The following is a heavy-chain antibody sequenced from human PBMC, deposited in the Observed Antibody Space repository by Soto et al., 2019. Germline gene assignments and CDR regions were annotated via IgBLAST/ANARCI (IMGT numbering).Heavy chain of an antibody. V-gene: IGHV3-23*01. CDR3: ARGSTDSYPGSRIFDF. CDR1: GFTFGSRA. J-gene: IGHJ4*02. D-gene: IGHD3-10*01. CDR2: ITDTGGDA. Sequence: EVQLLESGGGLVQPGGSLRLSCAASGFTFGSRAMSWVRQAPGEGLEWVSTITDTGGDAKYADSVRGRFTISRDNSKNTLHLQMSSLRAEDSAVYYCARGSTDSYPGSRIFDFWGQGTLVTVSS.